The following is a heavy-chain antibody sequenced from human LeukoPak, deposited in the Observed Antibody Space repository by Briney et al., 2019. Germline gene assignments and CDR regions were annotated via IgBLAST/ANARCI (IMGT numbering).Heavy chain of an antibody. V-gene: IGHV3-11*04. CDR3: ASSIVADGTSPFDY. J-gene: IGHJ4*02. Sequence: GGSLRLSCAASGFTFSDYYMSWIRQAPGKGLEWVSYISSSGSTIYYADSVKGRFTISRDNAKNSLYLQMNSLRAEDTAVYYCASSIVADGTSPFDYWGQGTLVTVPS. CDR2: ISSSGSTI. D-gene: IGHD6-13*01. CDR1: GFTFSDYY.